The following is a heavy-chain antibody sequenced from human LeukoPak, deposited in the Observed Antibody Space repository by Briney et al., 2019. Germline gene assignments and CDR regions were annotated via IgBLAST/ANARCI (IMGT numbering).Heavy chain of an antibody. CDR2: MNHNSGNT. D-gene: IGHD3-22*01. J-gene: IGHJ4*02. Sequence: ASVKVSCKASGYTFTSYDINWVRQATGQGLEWTGWMNHNSGNTGYAQKCQGRVTITRNTSISAAYMELSSLRSEDTAVYYCATYYYDSSGYDYWGQGTLVTVSS. V-gene: IGHV1-8*03. CDR3: ATYYYDSSGYDY. CDR1: GYTFTSYD.